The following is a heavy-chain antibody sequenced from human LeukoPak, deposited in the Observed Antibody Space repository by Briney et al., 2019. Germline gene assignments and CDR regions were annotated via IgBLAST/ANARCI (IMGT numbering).Heavy chain of an antibody. CDR3: ARDVWGDRDSYFDN. CDR2: INNDGRSI. V-gene: IGHV3-74*01. D-gene: IGHD2-21*01. Sequence: GGSLRLSCVASGFSFSSYWMHWVRQAPGKGLVWVSRINNDGRSISYVESAKGRFAMSRDNAKNTVYLQMNSLRAEDTAVYYCARDVWGDRDSYFDNWGQGALVTVSS. J-gene: IGHJ4*02. CDR1: GFSFSSYW.